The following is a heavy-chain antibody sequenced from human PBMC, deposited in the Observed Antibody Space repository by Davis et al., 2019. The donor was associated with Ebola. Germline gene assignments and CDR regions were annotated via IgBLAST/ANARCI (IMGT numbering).Heavy chain of an antibody. V-gene: IGHV3-21*01. D-gene: IGHD1-14*01. CDR1: GFTFSSYS. Sequence: GESLKISCAASGFTFSSYSMNWVRQAPGKGLEWVSSISSSSSYIYYADSVKGRFTISRDNAKNSLYLQMNSLRAEDTAVYYCARGLENQPFDYWGQGTLVTVSS. CDR2: ISSSSSYI. CDR3: ARGLENQPFDY. J-gene: IGHJ4*02.